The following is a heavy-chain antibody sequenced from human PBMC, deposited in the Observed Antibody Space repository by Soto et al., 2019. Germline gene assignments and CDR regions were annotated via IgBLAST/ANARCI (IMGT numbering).Heavy chain of an antibody. CDR1: GNTFTSNG. Sequence: AVKLCCKASGNTFTSNGISWVRQAPGQGLEWMGWISAYNGNTNYAQKLQGRVTMTTDTSTSTAYMELRSLRSDDTAVYYCARPYYCSGFRCYDLYYCMYVWG. J-gene: IGHJ6*01. CDR3: ARPYYCSGFRCYDLYYCMYV. D-gene: IGHD2-15*01. CDR2: ISAYNGNT. V-gene: IGHV1-18*04.